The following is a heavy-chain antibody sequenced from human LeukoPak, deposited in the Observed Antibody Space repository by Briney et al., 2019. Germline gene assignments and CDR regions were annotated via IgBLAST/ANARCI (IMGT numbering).Heavy chain of an antibody. Sequence: GGSLRLSCAASGFTFSSYEMNWVRQAPGKGLEWVSYISSSGSTIYYADSVKGRFTISRDNAKNSLYLQMNSLRAEDTAVYYCARASNYDYVWATKTGTDYFDYWGQGTLVTVSS. CDR2: ISSSGSTI. J-gene: IGHJ4*02. D-gene: IGHD3-16*01. CDR3: ARASNYDYVWATKTGTDYFDY. V-gene: IGHV3-48*03. CDR1: GFTFSSYE.